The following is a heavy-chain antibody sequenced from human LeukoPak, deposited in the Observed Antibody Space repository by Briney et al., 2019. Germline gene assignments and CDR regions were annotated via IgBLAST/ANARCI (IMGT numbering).Heavy chain of an antibody. V-gene: IGHV3-23*01. D-gene: IGHD5-12*01. Sequence: GGSLRLSCAASGFTFSNYAMNWVRQAPGKRLECVAVLIGSSGATDYADSVKGRFTISRDNSKNTLFLQMNSLRAEDTAIYYCAKGAYDYIEIAYFDYWGQGALVTVTS. CDR2: LIGSSGAT. J-gene: IGHJ4*02. CDR1: GFTFSNYA. CDR3: AKGAYDYIEIAYFDY.